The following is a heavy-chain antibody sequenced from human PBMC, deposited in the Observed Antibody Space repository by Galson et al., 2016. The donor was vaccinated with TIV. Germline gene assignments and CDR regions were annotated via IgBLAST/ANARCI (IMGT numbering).Heavy chain of an antibody. J-gene: IGHJ6*02. CDR2: ISDDGNT. CDR3: ARDRVVDATYYYYYYGMDV. CDR1: GLSVSINY. Sequence: SLRLSCAASGLSVSINYMTWVRQAPGKGLEWVSLISDDGNTYYADSVKGRSTISRDNSKNTLYLQMNTLRVEDTAVYFCARDRVVDATYYYYYYGMDVWGQGTAVTVSS. D-gene: IGHD3-22*01. V-gene: IGHV3-66*02.